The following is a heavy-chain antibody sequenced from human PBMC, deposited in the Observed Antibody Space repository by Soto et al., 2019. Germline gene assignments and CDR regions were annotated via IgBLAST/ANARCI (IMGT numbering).Heavy chain of an antibody. J-gene: IGHJ4*02. D-gene: IGHD3-10*01. CDR3: ANIRRGFGELPGPFDY. V-gene: IGHV3-30*18. CDR2: ISYDGSNK. CDR1: GFTFSSYG. Sequence: GGSLRLSCAASGFTFSSYGMHWVRQAPGKGLEWVAVISYDGSNKYYADSVKGRFTISRDNSKNTLYLQMNSLRAEDTAVYYCANIRRGFGELPGPFDYWGQGTLVTVSS.